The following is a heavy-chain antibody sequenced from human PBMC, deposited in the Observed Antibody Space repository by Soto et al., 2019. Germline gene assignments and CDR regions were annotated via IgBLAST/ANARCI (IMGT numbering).Heavy chain of an antibody. Sequence: GGSLRLSCAASGFTFSSYGMHWVRQAPGKGLEWVAAIWYDGSNKYYADSVKGRFTISRDNSKNTLYPQMNSLRAEDTAVYYCARGGDYSGSFWFDPWGQGTLVTVSS. J-gene: IGHJ5*02. V-gene: IGHV3-33*01. D-gene: IGHD3-10*01. CDR3: ARGGDYSGSFWFDP. CDR1: GFTFSSYG. CDR2: IWYDGSNK.